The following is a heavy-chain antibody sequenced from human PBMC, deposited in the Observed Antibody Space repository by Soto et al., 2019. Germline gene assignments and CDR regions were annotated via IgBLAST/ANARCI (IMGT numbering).Heavy chain of an antibody. CDR3: ARVLPNYFDY. Sequence: QVQLQESGPGLVKPSETLSLTCTVSGGSVSSGSYYWSWIRQPPGKGLEWIGYIYYSGSTNYHPSLKSLVTISVDTSKNQFSLKLSSVTAADTAVYYCARVLPNYFDYWGQGTLVTVSS. V-gene: IGHV4-61*01. J-gene: IGHJ4*02. CDR2: IYYSGST. CDR1: GGSVSSGSYY.